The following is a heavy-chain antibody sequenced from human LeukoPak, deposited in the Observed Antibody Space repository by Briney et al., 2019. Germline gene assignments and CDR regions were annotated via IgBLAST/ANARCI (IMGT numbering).Heavy chain of an antibody. D-gene: IGHD5-12*01. Sequence: GGSLRLSCAASGFTVSSNYMSWVRQVPGKGLEWVSVIYSGGSTYYADSVKGRFTISRDNSKNTLYLQMNSLRAEDTAVYYCASSSGYSGNDYWGQGTLVTVSS. V-gene: IGHV3-53*01. CDR2: IYSGGST. CDR1: GFTVSSNY. J-gene: IGHJ4*02. CDR3: ASSSGYSGNDY.